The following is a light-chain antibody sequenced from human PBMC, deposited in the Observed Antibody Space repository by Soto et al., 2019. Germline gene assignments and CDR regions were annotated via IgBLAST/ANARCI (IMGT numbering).Light chain of an antibody. J-gene: IGLJ3*02. CDR3: SSYAGSLTMV. Sequence: QSVLTQPRSVSGSPRQSVTISCTGTSSDVGFYNSVSWYQQYPGKAPQLIIYDVTKRPSGVPDRFSGTKSGNTASLTISGLQAEDEADYYCSSYAGSLTMVFGGGTKVTVL. CDR1: SSDVGFYNS. V-gene: IGLV2-11*01. CDR2: DVT.